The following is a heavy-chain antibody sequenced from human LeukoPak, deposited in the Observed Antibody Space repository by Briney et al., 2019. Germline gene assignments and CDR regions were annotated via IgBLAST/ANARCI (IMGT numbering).Heavy chain of an antibody. V-gene: IGHV1-2*02. CDR2: INPNSGDT. J-gene: IGHJ5*02. Sequence: GASVKVSCKASGYSFTGYYMHWVRQAPGQGLEWMGWINPNSGDTKFAQNFQGRVTMTRDTSISTAYMELSSLRSDDTAVYYSARIYYYHTSGGPVNWFDPWGQGTLVTVSS. CDR1: GYSFTGYY. CDR3: ARIYYYHTSGGPVNWFDP. D-gene: IGHD3-22*01.